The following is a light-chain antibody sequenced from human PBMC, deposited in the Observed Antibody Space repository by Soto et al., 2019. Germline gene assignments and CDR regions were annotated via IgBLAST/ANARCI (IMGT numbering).Light chain of an antibody. CDR3: AAWDNRLIGHV. V-gene: IGLV1-44*01. CDR2: SNN. J-gene: IGLJ1*01. CDR1: SSNIGSNT. Sequence: QSVLTQPPSASGTPGQRVTISCSGSSSNIGSNTVNWYQQLPGTAPKLLIYSNNQRPSGVPDRFSGSKSGTSASLAISGLPSENEADYDWAAWDNRLIGHVCGPGTKVT.